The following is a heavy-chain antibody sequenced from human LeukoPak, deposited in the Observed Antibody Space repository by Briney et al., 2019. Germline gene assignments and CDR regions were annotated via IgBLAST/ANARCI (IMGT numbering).Heavy chain of an antibody. CDR2: ITGSSTSI. V-gene: IGHV3-21*04. J-gene: IGHJ4*02. CDR1: GFSFSSHD. Sequence: TGGSPRLSCATSGFSFSSHDMNWVRQAPGKGLEWVSSITGSSTSIEYADSVKGRFAISRDNSKNTLYLQMNSLRAEDTAVYYCAKAKYYYDSSVGYWGQGTLVTVSS. CDR3: AKAKYYYDSSVGY. D-gene: IGHD3-22*01.